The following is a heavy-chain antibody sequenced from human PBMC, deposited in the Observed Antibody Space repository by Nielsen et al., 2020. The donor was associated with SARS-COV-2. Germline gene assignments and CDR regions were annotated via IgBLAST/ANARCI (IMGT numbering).Heavy chain of an antibody. CDR2: IYYSGST. CDR3: AGDRSAFDI. J-gene: IGHJ3*02. Sequence: GSLRLSCAVYGGSFSSYYWGWIRQPPGKGLEWIGSIYYSGSTYYNPSLKSRVTISVDTSKNQFSLKLSSVTAADTAVYYCAGDRSAFDIWGQGTMVTVSS. V-gene: IGHV4-39*07. CDR1: GGSFSSYY.